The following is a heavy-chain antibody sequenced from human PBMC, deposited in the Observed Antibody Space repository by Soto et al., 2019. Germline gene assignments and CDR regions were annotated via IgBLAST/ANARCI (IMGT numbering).Heavy chain of an antibody. CDR3: AREDGIVGATSAFDY. CDR1: GFTFSPYN. Sequence: ESGGGLVKPGGSLRLSCAASGFTFSPYNMNWVRQAPGKGLEWVSSINGRGNYIYYTDAVKGRFTISRDNAKTSLYLQMNSLRAEDTAVYYCAREDGIVGATSAFDYWGQGTLVTVSS. J-gene: IGHJ4*02. D-gene: IGHD1-26*01. V-gene: IGHV3-21*01. CDR2: INGRGNYI.